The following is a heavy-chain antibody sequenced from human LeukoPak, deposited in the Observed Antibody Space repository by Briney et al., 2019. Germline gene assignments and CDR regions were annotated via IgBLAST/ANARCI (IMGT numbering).Heavy chain of an antibody. D-gene: IGHD3-22*01. CDR2: IIPILGIA. CDR1: GGTFSSYA. CDR3: ANDYDSSDSYEGY. Sequence: ASVKVSCKASGGTFSSYAISWVRQAPGQGLEWMGRIIPILGIANYAQKFQGRVTITADKSTSTAYMELSSLRPEDTAVYYCANDYDSSDSYEGYWGQGTLVTVSS. V-gene: IGHV1-69*04. J-gene: IGHJ4*02.